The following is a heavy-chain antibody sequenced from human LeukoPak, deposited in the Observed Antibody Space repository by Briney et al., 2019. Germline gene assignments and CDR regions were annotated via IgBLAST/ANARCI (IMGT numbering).Heavy chain of an antibody. CDR3: AKDYRAVAGTGGAFDY. CDR1: GFTFVDYA. Sequence: GGSLRLSCSASGFTFVDYAMHWLRQAPGQGLEWVSGTSWNSGIIVYADSVKGRFTISRDNAKHSLYWQMNSLRAEDMALYYCAKDYRAVAGTGGAFDYWGQGTLVTVSS. V-gene: IGHV3-9*03. CDR2: TSWNSGII. D-gene: IGHD6-19*01. J-gene: IGHJ4*02.